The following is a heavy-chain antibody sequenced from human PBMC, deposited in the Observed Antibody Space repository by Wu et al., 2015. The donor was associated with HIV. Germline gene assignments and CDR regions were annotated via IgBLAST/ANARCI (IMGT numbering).Heavy chain of an antibody. CDR3: AMTTYGSGSYKVYGMDV. J-gene: IGHJ6*02. D-gene: IGHD3-10*01. Sequence: QVQLVQSGAEVKKPGASVKVSCKASGYTFTGYYMHWVRQAPGQGLEWMGWINPNSGGTNYAQKFQGRVTMTRDTSISTAYMELSRLRSDDTAVYYCAMTTYGSGSYKVYGMDVWGQGDQGHRSP. CDR1: GYTFTGYY. V-gene: IGHV1-2*02. CDR2: INPNSGGT.